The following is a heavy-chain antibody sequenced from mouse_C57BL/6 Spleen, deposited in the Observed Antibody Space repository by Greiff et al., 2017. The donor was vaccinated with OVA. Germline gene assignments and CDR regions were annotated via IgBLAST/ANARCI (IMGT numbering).Heavy chain of an antibody. J-gene: IGHJ2*01. Sequence: QVQLQQPGAELVKPGASVKLSCKASGYTFTSYWMQWVKQRPGQGLEWIGEIDPSDSYTNYNQKFKGKATLTVDTSSSTAYMQLSSLTSEDSAVYYCARRPNYYGSSYEGDYWGQGTTLTVSS. CDR2: IDPSDSYT. CDR3: ARRPNYYGSSYEGDY. V-gene: IGHV1-50*01. D-gene: IGHD1-1*01. CDR1: GYTFTSYW.